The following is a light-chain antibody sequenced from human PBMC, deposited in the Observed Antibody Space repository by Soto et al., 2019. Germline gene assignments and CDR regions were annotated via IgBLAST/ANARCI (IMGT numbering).Light chain of an antibody. CDR3: LLDFRYFWA. Sequence: AIQLTQSPSSLSASLGDMVTITCRASQAIRTALGWYQQRPGKVPKLLIYAASTLQSGVPSRFSGSGSGTDFTLTISSLQPEDFATYYCLLDFRYFWAFGQGTKVDIK. CDR1: QAIRTA. CDR2: AAS. J-gene: IGKJ1*01. V-gene: IGKV1-6*01.